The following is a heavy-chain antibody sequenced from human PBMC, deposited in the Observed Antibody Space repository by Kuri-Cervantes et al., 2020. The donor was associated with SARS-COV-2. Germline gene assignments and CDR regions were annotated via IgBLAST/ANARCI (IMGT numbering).Heavy chain of an antibody. J-gene: IGHJ6*02. Sequence: ASVKVSCKASGGTFSSYAISWVRQAPGQGLEWMGWISAYNGNTNYAQKLQGRVTMTTDTSTSTAYMELRSLRSDDTAVYYCARPKLSPHYGSGSYHPPPNCYYGMDVWGQGTTVTVSS. CDR3: ARPKLSPHYGSGSYHPPPNCYYGMDV. CDR1: GGTFSSYA. V-gene: IGHV1-18*01. CDR2: ISAYNGNT. D-gene: IGHD3-10*01.